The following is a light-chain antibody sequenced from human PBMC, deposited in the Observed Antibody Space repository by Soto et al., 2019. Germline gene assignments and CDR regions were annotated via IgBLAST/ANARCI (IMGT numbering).Light chain of an antibody. V-gene: IGKV1-39*01. CDR2: AAS. CDR1: QTITTY. CDR3: QQIYSAPLT. Sequence: DIQMTQSPSSLFASVGDSVTITCRASQTITTYLNWYRQKPGKAPKLLIYAASSLQSGAPSRFSGSGSETEFTLSISSLQPEDFATYFCQQIYSAPLTFGGGTKVEIK. J-gene: IGKJ4*01.